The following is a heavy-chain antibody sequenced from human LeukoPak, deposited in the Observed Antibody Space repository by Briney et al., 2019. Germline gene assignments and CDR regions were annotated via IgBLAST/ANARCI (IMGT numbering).Heavy chain of an antibody. CDR2: ISGTGRTT. J-gene: IGHJ4*02. CDR1: GFTFSNYA. Sequence: GGSLRLSCAASGFTFSNYAMTWARQAPGKGLEWVSSISGTGRTTYYADSVKGGFTISRDNSRNTLYLQLSSLGAEDTAVYYCAKVWTFGGSWSDFWGQGTLVIVSS. D-gene: IGHD6-13*01. CDR3: AKVWTFGGSWSDF. V-gene: IGHV3-23*01.